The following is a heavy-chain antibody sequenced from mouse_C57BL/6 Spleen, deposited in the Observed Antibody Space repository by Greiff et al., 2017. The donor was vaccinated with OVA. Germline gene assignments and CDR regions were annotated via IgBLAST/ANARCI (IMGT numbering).Heavy chain of an antibody. CDR3: ARDSYGLRFAY. V-gene: IGHV7-1*01. D-gene: IGHD1-1*01. CDR2: SRNKANDYTT. Sequence: EVKLMESGGGLVQSGRSLRLSCATSGFTFSDFYMEWVRQAPGKGLEWIAASRNKANDYTTEYSASVKGRFIVSRDTSQSILYLQMNALRAEDTAIYYCARDSYGLRFAYWGQGTLVTVSA. CDR1: GFTFSDFY. J-gene: IGHJ3*01.